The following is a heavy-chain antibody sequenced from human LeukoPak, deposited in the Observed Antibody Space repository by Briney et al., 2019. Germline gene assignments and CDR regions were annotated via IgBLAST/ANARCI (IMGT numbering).Heavy chain of an antibody. CDR1: GYTFTSYA. CDR3: ARDDYYDSSGYYHAFDI. CDR2: NNTNTGNP. D-gene: IGHD3-22*01. V-gene: IGHV7-4-1*02. J-gene: IGHJ3*02. Sequence: ASVKVSCKASGYTFTSYAMNWVRQAPGQGLEWMGWNNTNTGNPTYAQGFTGRFVFSLDTSVSTAYLQISSLKAEDTAVYYCARDDYYDSSGYYHAFDIWGQGTMVTVSS.